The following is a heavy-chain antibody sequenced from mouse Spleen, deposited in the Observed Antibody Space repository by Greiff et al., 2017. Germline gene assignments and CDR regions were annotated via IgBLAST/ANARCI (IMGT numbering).Heavy chain of an antibody. V-gene: IGHV1-20*02. Sequence: EVLLVESGPELVKPGASVKISCTASGYSFTGYFMNWVLQSHGKSLEWIGRINPYNGATFYTQKFKGKATLTVDKSSSTGHRELRSLASEDYAVDYCARARIYGSRDYAMDYWGQGTSVTVSS. CDR1: GYSFTGYF. J-gene: IGHJ4*01. D-gene: IGHD1-1*01. CDR3: ARARIYGSRDYAMDY. CDR2: INPYNGAT.